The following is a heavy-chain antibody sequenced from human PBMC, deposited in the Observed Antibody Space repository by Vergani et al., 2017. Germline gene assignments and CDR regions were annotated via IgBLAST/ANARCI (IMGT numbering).Heavy chain of an antibody. V-gene: IGHV1-69*13. D-gene: IGHD2-21*02. Sequence: QVQLVQSGAEVKKPGSSVKVSCKASGGPFKYSAFSWVRQVPEQGLERMGRIIKFFGTTDYAQKFQGRFTIIEDEFTKTVDMQLSNLRSEDTAVYYCADYCPIGGGDCSAGWYFDLWGRGTLVTVSS. J-gene: IGHJ2*01. CDR2: IIKFFGTT. CDR3: ADYCPIGGGDCSAGWYFDL. CDR1: GGPFKYSA.